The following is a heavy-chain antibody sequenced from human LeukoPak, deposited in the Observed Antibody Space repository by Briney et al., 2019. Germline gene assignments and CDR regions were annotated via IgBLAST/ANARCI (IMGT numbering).Heavy chain of an antibody. CDR1: GYTFTGYY. CDR2: INPNSGGT. D-gene: IGHD3-10*01. CDR3: ATGGAITMVRGVKRVWWFDP. V-gene: IGHV1-2*02. Sequence: GASVRVSCKASGYTFTGYYMHWVRQAPGQGLEWMGWINPNSGGTNYAQKFQGRVTMTRDTSISTAYMELSRLRSDDTAVYYCATGGAITMVRGVKRVWWFDPWGQGTLVTVSS. J-gene: IGHJ5*02.